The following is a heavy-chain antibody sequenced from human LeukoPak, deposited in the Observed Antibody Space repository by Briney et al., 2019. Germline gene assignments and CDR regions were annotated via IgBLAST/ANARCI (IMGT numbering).Heavy chain of an antibody. J-gene: IGHJ4*02. CDR1: GGSFSGYY. D-gene: IGHD6-13*01. CDR3: ARVSWYSSSGGY. CDR2: INHSGST. V-gene: IGHV4-34*01. Sequence: SETLSLTCAVYGGSFSGYYWSWIRQPPGKGLEWIGEINHSGSTNYNPSLKSRVTISVDTSKNQFSLELSSVTAADTAVYYCARVSWYSSSGGYWGQGTLVTVSS.